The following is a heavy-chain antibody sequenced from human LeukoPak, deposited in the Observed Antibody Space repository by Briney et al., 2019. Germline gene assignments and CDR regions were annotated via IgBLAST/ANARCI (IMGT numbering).Heavy chain of an antibody. CDR1: GFTFSSYS. V-gene: IGHV3-21*01. CDR3: ARDAYYDILTGYYMGRYYYYMDV. CDR2: ISSSSSYI. Sequence: GGSLRLSCAASGFTFSSYSMNWVRQAPGKGLEWVSSISSSSSYIYYADSVKGRFTISRDNAKNSLYLQMNSLRAEDTDVYYCARDAYYDILTGYYMGRYYYYMDVWGKGTAVTISS. D-gene: IGHD3-9*01. J-gene: IGHJ6*03.